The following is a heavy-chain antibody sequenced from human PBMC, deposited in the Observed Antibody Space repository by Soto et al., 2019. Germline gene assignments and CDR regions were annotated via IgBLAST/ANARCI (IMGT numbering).Heavy chain of an antibody. Sequence: SETLSLTCAVSGGSISSGNWWSWVRQPPGKGLEWIGEIYHSGSTNYNPSLKSRVTISVDKSKNQFSLKLSSVTAADTAVYYCARVVLVPAANYYYYYGMDVWGQGTTVTVSS. CDR1: GGSISSGNW. J-gene: IGHJ6*02. CDR2: IYHSGST. V-gene: IGHV4-4*02. CDR3: ARVVLVPAANYYYYYGMDV. D-gene: IGHD2-2*01.